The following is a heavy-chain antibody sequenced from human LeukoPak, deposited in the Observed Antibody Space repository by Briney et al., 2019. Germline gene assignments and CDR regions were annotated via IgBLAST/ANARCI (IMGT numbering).Heavy chain of an antibody. Sequence: PSETLSLTCTVSGGSISSSSYYWGWIRQPPGKGLEWIGSIYYSGSTYYNPSLKSRVTISVDTSKNQFSLKLSSVTAADTAVYYCARYGVGSRGNWFDPWGQGTLVTVSS. D-gene: IGHD1-26*01. CDR2: IYYSGST. CDR3: ARYGVGSRGNWFDP. V-gene: IGHV4-39*07. CDR1: GGSISSSSYY. J-gene: IGHJ5*02.